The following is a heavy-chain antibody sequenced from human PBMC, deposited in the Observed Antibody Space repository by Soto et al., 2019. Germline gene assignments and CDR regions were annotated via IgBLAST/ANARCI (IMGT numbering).Heavy chain of an antibody. CDR3: ARERGSGWTFDY. V-gene: IGHV3-48*01. D-gene: IGHD6-19*01. J-gene: IGHJ4*02. Sequence: EVQLVESGGDLVQPGGSLRLSCAASGFTFSTYSMSWVRQAPGKGLEWVSSISSSSTIYYADSVKGRFTISRDNVQNSLYLQMHSLRAEDTAVYYCARERGSGWTFDYWGQGTLVTVSS. CDR2: ISSSSTI. CDR1: GFTFSTYS.